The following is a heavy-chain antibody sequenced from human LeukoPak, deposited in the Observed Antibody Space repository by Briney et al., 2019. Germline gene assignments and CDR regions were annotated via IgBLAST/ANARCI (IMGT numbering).Heavy chain of an antibody. D-gene: IGHD2-2*01. Sequence: ASVKVSCKASGYTFTSYGISWVRQAPGQGLEWMGWIGAYNGNTNYVQKLQGRVTMTTDTSTSTAYMELRSLRSDDTAVYYCARDSLGYCSSTSCPQYYYYGMDVWGQGTTVTVSS. CDR3: ARDSLGYCSSTSCPQYYYYGMDV. CDR2: IGAYNGNT. J-gene: IGHJ6*02. V-gene: IGHV1-18*01. CDR1: GYTFTSYG.